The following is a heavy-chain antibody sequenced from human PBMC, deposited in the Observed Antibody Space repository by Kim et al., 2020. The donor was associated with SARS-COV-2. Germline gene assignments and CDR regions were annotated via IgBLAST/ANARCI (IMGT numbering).Heavy chain of an antibody. V-gene: IGHV1-46*01. Sequence: ASVKVSCKASGYTFITYFIHWVRQAPGQGLEWMGVIKPVDGSATYAQNFQNRVTLTRDTSTSTVYMDLSSLRSEDTAVYYCARDLASGMDVWGQGTSVIVSS. CDR2: IKPVDGSA. J-gene: IGHJ6*02. CDR1: GYTFITYF. CDR3: ARDLASGMDV.